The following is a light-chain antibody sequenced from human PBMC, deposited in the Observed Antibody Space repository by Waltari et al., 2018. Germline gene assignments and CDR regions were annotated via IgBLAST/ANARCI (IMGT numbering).Light chain of an antibody. CDR1: SNDVGGYSF. Sequence: QSALTQPASVSGSPGQSITISCTGTSNDVGGYSFVSWHHQHPGKAPKLILYDVSSRPSGVPNRFSGSKSGDTASLTISGLQAEDEADYYCSSYTTSSTRVFGTGTKVTVL. V-gene: IGLV2-14*01. CDR3: SSYTTSSTRV. J-gene: IGLJ1*01. CDR2: DVS.